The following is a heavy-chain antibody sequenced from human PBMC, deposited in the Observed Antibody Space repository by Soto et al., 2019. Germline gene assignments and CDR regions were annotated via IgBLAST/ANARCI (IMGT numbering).Heavy chain of an antibody. CDR1: GYNFTTSW. Sequence: GESLKISCKGSGYNFTTSWISWVRQMPGKGLEWMGRIDPSDSYTNYSPSFKGHVTISADRSISTVYLQWGSLKASDTAMYYCAGPLTAAAGGQRGMDVWGQGTTVTVSS. J-gene: IGHJ6*02. CDR2: IDPSDSYT. V-gene: IGHV5-10-1*01. D-gene: IGHD6-13*01. CDR3: AGPLTAAAGGQRGMDV.